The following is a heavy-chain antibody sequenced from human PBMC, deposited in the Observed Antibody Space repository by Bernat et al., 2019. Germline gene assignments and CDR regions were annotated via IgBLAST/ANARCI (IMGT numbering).Heavy chain of an antibody. CDR1: GGTFSSYT. Sequence: QVQLVQSGAEVKKPGASVKVSCKASGGTFSSYTISWVRQAPGQGLEWMGRIIPILGIANYAQKFQGRVTITADKSTSTAYMELSSLRSEDTAVYYCARDSIGYSSGSGSLYDWGQGTLVTVSS. D-gene: IGHD3-10*01. CDR3: ARDSIGYSSGSGSLYD. CDR2: IIPILGIA. J-gene: IGHJ4*02. V-gene: IGHV1-69*08.